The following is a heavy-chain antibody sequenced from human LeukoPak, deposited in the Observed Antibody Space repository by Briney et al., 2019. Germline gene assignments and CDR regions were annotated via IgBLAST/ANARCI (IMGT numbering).Heavy chain of an antibody. CDR3: ARRRGDTVAGPDY. Sequence: GESLKISCQGSGYSFTDYWIVWVRQMPGQGLEYMGIIHPGDSNTKYSPSFEGQVIISVDKSISTAYLQWSSLKASDSAIYYCARRRGDTVAGPDYWGQGTLVTVSS. CDR1: GYSFTDYW. CDR2: IHPGDSNT. D-gene: IGHD6-19*01. V-gene: IGHV5-51*01. J-gene: IGHJ4*02.